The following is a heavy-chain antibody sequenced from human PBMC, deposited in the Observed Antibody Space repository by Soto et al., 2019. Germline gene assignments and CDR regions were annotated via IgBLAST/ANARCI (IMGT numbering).Heavy chain of an antibody. D-gene: IGHD6-13*01. CDR2: ISSSRSYI. CDR1: GFTFSSYS. J-gene: IGHJ3*02. Sequence: PGGSLRLSFAASGFTFSSYSMNWVRQAPGKGLEWVSSISSSRSYIYYADSVKGRFTISRDNAKNSLYLQMNSLRAEDTVVYYCARFPRRGIAAAGTADAFDIWGQGKMVTVSS. V-gene: IGHV3-21*01. CDR3: ARFPRRGIAAAGTADAFDI.